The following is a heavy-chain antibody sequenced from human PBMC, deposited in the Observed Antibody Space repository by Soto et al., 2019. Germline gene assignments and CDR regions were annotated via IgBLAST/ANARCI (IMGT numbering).Heavy chain of an antibody. Sequence: PGGSLRLSCAASGFTFSSYAMSWVRQAPGKGLEWVSAISGSGGSTYYADSVKGRFTISRDNSKNTLYLQMNSLRAEDTAVYYCAKDGVRGYGYARGPDYWGQGTLVTVSS. CDR2: ISGSGGST. V-gene: IGHV3-23*01. J-gene: IGHJ4*02. D-gene: IGHD5-18*01. CDR3: AKDGVRGYGYARGPDY. CDR1: GFTFSSYA.